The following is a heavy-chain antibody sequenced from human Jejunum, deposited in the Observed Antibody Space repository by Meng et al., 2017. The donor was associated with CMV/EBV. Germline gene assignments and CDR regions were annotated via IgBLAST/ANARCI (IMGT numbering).Heavy chain of an antibody. CDR2: VSFDGSNK. Sequence: GFTFSRNAMHWGRQAPGKGLEWVAVVSFDGSNKFYADSVKGRFIISRDNSKSTLYLQMSSLTAEDTALYFCARVGDAVEDGVWAFDYWGQGTLVTVSS. CDR3: ARVGDAVEDGVWAFDY. J-gene: IGHJ4*02. D-gene: IGHD1-26*01. V-gene: IGHV3-30*04. CDR1: GFTFSRNA.